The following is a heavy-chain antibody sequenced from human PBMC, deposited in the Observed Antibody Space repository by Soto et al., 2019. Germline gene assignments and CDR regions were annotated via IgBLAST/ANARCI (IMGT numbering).Heavy chain of an antibody. D-gene: IGHD1-1*01. V-gene: IGHV3-33*01. CDR1: GFTFSSYG. CDR3: ARDRQLEPTYYYYYGMDV. Sequence: PGGSLRLSCAASGFTFSSYGMHWVRQAPGKGLEWVAVIWYDGSNKYYADSVKGRFTISRDNSKNTLYLQMNSLRAEDTAVYYCARDRQLEPTYYYYYGMDVWGQGTTVTVSS. J-gene: IGHJ6*02. CDR2: IWYDGSNK.